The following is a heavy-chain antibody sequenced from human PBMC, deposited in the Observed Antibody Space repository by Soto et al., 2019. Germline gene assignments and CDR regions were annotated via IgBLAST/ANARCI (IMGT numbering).Heavy chain of an antibody. CDR2: INAGNGNT. CDR1: GYTFTSYA. V-gene: IGHV1-3*01. CDR3: AREGRGSSWFIGYYYYGMDV. D-gene: IGHD6-13*01. Sequence: ASVKVSCKASGYTFTSYAMHWVRQAPGQRLEWMGWINAGNGNTKYSQKFQGRVTITRDTSASTAYMELSSLRSEDTAVYYCAREGRGSSWFIGYYYYGMDVSGQGTTVTVSS. J-gene: IGHJ6*02.